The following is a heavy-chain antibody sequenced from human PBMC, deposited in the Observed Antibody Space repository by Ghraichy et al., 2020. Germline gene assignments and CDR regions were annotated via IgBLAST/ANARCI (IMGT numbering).Heavy chain of an antibody. D-gene: IGHD3-22*01. CDR3: ARYDSSGYYLEVWDY. CDR1: GFTFSSYW. J-gene: IGHJ4*02. V-gene: IGHV3-7*01. CDR2: IKQDGSEK. Sequence: GGSLRLSCAASGFTFSSYWMSWVRQAPGKGLEWVANIKQDGSEKYYVDSVKGRFTISRDNAKNSLYLQMNSLRAEDTAVYYCARYDSSGYYLEVWDYWGQGTLVTVSS.